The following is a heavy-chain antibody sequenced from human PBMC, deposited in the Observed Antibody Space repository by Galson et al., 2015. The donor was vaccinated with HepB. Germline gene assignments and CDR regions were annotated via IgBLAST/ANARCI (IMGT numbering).Heavy chain of an antibody. J-gene: IGHJ3*02. D-gene: IGHD3-3*01. V-gene: IGHV3-53*01. CDR3: ARAQYYDFWSGPGDAFDI. CDR2: IYSGGST. Sequence: SLRLSCAASGFTVSSNYMSWVRQAPGKGLEWVSVIYSGGSTYYADSVKGRFTISRDNSKNTLYLQMNSLRAEDTAVYYCARAQYYDFWSGPGDAFDIWGQGTMVTVSS. CDR1: GFTVSSNY.